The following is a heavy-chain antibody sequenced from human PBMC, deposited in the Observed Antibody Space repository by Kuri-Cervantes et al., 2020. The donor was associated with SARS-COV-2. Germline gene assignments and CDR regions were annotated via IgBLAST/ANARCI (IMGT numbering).Heavy chain of an antibody. V-gene: IGHV1-18*01. D-gene: IGHD3-22*01. CDR1: GYTFTSYG. CDR3: ARDAGYYDSSGYRYYFDY. J-gene: IGHJ4*02. Sequence: ASVKVSCKASGYTFTSYGISWVRQAPGQGLEWMGWISAYNGSTNYAQKLQGRVTMTTDTSTSTAYMELRSLRSDDTAVYYCARDAGYYDSSGYRYYFDYWGQGTLVTVSS. CDR2: ISAYNGST.